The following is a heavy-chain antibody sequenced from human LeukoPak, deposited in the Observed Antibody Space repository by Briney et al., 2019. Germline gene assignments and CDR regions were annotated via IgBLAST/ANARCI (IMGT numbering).Heavy chain of an antibody. J-gene: IGHJ6*02. Sequence: SETLSLTCTVSGGSISSGSYYWSWIRQPAGKGLEWIGRIYTSGSTNYNPSLKSRVTISVDTSKNQFSLKLSSVTAADTAVYYCARDSSGYFRYGMDVWGQGTTVTVSS. V-gene: IGHV4-61*02. CDR2: IYTSGST. D-gene: IGHD3-22*01. CDR3: ARDSSGYFRYGMDV. CDR1: GGSISSGSYY.